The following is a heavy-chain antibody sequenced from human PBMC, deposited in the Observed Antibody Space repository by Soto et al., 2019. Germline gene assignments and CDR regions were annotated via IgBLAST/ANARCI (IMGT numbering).Heavy chain of an antibody. J-gene: IGHJ4*02. Sequence: EVQLVESGGGLVQPGGSLRLSCAASGFTFSRYAMNWVRQAPGKGLEWVSYINHDSGTIYYADSVKGRFTIYRDNANNLLSLQMNSLRGEDTAVYYCVRDRGYTGYDFAYWGQGTLVTVSS. CDR3: VRDRGYTGYDFAY. V-gene: IGHV3-48*01. D-gene: IGHD5-12*01. CDR2: INHDSGTI. CDR1: GFTFSRYA.